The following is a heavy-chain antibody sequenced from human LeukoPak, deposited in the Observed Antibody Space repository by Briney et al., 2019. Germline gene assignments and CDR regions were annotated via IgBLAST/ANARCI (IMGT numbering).Heavy chain of an antibody. V-gene: IGHV4-59*08. CDR3: ARLQVHCGGDCYTRWFDP. J-gene: IGHJ5*02. CDR2: IYYSGST. D-gene: IGHD2-21*02. CDR1: GGSVSSYY. Sequence: SETLTHTCTVSGGSVSSYYWSWIRQPPGKGLEWIAYIYYSGSTKYNPSLKSRVTISLDRSKNQFSLKLRSVTAADTAVYYCARLQVHCGGDCYTRWFDPWGQGTLVTVSS.